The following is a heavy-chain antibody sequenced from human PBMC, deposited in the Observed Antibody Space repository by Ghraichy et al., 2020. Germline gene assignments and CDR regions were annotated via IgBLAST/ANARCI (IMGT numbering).Heavy chain of an antibody. V-gene: IGHV4-59*01. CDR2: IYDSGST. CDR3: AGSRRVTTVTWIDY. D-gene: IGHD4-17*01. J-gene: IGHJ4*02. CDR1: GGSISSYY. Sequence: SETLSLTCTVSGGSISSYYWTWIRLPPGKGLEWIGYIYDSGSTNYNPSLKSRVTISVDTSKKQFSLKLTSLTPADTAVYFCAGSRRVTTVTWIDYWGQGRLVTVSS.